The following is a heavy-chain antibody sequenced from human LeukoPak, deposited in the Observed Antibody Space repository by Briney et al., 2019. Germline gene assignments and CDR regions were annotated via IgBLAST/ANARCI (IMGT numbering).Heavy chain of an antibody. CDR1: DYIFINYG. J-gene: IGHJ6*03. V-gene: IGHV1-18*01. D-gene: IGHD3-3*01. CDR2: ISTYNGNT. Sequence: GASVKVSCKASDYIFINYGISWVRQAPGQGLEWMGWISTYNGNTNYAQKLQGRVTMTTDTSTSTAYMELRSLRSDDTAVYYCARGPYYDFMDYYYYMDVWGKGTTVTVSS. CDR3: ARGPYYDFMDYYYYMDV.